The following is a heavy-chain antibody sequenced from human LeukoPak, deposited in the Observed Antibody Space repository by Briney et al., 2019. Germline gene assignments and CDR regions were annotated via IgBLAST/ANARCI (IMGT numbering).Heavy chain of an antibody. D-gene: IGHD2-2*01. CDR3: AKGQIVVVPAANDY. Sequence: PGGSLRLSCAASGFTFNSYAMSWVRQAPGKGLEWVSAIVGDTVTFCTDSVKGRFTISRDNSKNTLYLQMNGLRAEDTAIYYCAKGQIVVVPAANDYWGQGTLVTVSS. CDR2: IVGDTVT. V-gene: IGHV3-23*01. CDR1: GFTFNSYA. J-gene: IGHJ4*02.